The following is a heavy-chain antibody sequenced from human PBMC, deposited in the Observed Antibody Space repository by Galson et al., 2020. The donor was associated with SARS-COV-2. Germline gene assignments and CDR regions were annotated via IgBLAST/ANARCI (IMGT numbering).Heavy chain of an antibody. CDR1: GFTFSSYG. D-gene: IGHD6-19*01. CDR2: IWYDGSNR. Sequence: GGSLRLSCAASGFTFSSYGMHWVRQAPGKGLEWVAVIWYDGSNRYYADSVKGRFTISRDNSKNTLYLQMNSLRAEDTAVYYCAREEYSSGWGIDYWGQGTLVTVSS. CDR3: AREEYSSGWGIDY. V-gene: IGHV3-33*01. J-gene: IGHJ4*02.